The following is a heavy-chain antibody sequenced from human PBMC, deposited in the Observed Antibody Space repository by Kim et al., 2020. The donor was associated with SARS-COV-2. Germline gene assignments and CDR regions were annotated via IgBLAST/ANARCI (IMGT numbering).Heavy chain of an antibody. CDR1: GFTFSSYS. D-gene: IGHD3-10*01. CDR2: ISSSSSYI. V-gene: IGHV3-21*01. Sequence: GGSLRLSCAASGFTFSSYSMNWVRQAPGKGLEWVSSISSSSSYIYYADSVKGRFTISRDNAKNSLYLQMNSLRAEDMAVYYCARDHVLLWFGESNDAFDIWGQGTMVTVSS. CDR3: ARDHVLLWFGESNDAFDI. J-gene: IGHJ3*02.